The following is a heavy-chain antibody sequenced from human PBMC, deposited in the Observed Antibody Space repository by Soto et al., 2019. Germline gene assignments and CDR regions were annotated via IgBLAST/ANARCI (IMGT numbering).Heavy chain of an antibody. J-gene: IGHJ5*02. CDR3: ARVTTSSWFDP. CDR1: GGSFSGYY. V-gene: IGHV4-34*01. D-gene: IGHD6-13*01. Sequence: QVQLQQWGAGLLKPSETLSLTCAVYGGSFSGYYWSWIRQPPGKGLEWIGEINHSGSTNYNPSLKSRVTISVDTSKNQFSLKLSSVTAADTAVYYCARVTTSSWFDPWGQGTLVTVSS. CDR2: INHSGST.